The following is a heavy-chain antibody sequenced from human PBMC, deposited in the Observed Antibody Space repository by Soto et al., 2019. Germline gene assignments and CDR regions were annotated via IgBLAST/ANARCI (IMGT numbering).Heavy chain of an antibody. V-gene: IGHV3-23*01. CDR2: ITSNSTRT. J-gene: IGHJ4*02. Sequence: EVQLLESGGGLVQPGGSLRLSCAASRFTFSNFAMAWIRLAPGKGLEWVSDITSNSTRTYYADSVKGRFTISRDNSRNTVYLQMNSLRADDTAVYFCAKKRYSYGDFDYCGQGTLVTVSS. CDR1: RFTFSNFA. D-gene: IGHD5-18*01. CDR3: AKKRYSYGDFDY.